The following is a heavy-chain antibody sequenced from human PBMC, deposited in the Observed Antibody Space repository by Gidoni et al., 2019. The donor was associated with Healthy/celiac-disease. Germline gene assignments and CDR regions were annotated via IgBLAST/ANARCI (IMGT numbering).Heavy chain of an antibody. D-gene: IGHD6-6*01. CDR1: GGSISSYY. J-gene: IGHJ6*02. Sequence: QVQLQESGPGLVKPSETLSLTCTVSGGSISSYYWSWIRQPPGKGLEWIGYIYYSGSTNYNPSLKSRVTISVDTSKNQFSLKLSSVTAADTAVYYCASSELATDDYYYYGMDVWGQGTTVTVSS. CDR3: ASSELATDDYYYYGMDV. V-gene: IGHV4-59*01. CDR2: IYYSGST.